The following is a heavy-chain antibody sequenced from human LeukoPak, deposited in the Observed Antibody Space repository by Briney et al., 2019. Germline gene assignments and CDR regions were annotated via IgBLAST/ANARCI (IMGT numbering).Heavy chain of an antibody. D-gene: IGHD3-22*01. CDR2: ISAYNGNT. J-gene: IGHJ3*02. CDR3: ASLKNYYDSSGYLVTDAFDI. CDR1: GYTFTSYG. V-gene: IGHV1-18*01. Sequence: ASVKVSCKASGYTFTSYGISWVRQAPGQRLEWMGWISAYNGNTNYAQKLQGRVTMTTDTSTSTAYMELRSLKSDDTAVYYCASLKNYYDSSGYLVTDAFDIWGQGTMVTVSS.